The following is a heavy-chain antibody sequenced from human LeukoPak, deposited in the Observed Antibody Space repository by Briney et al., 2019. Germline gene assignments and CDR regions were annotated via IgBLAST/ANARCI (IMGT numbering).Heavy chain of an antibody. CDR1: RFTFSSYE. J-gene: IGHJ6*02. Sequence: GGSLRLSCAASRFTFSSYEMNWVRQAPGEGLEWVSYISTSGSTIYYADSVKGRFTISRDNAKNSLYLQMNSLRADDTAVYYCARRATVTYYAMDVWGQGTTVTVSS. D-gene: IGHD4-17*01. V-gene: IGHV3-48*03. CDR3: ARRATVTYYAMDV. CDR2: ISTSGSTI.